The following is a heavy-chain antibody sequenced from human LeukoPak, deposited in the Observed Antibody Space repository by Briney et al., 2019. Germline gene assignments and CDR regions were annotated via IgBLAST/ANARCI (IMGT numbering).Heavy chain of an antibody. J-gene: IGHJ6*03. CDR3: ARGMYYDFWSGYFYYYYYMDV. V-gene: IGHV4-34*01. Sequence: PSETLSLTCAVYGGSFSGYYWSWIRQPPGKGLEWIGEINHSGSTNYNPSLKSRVIISVDTSKNQFSLKLSSVTAADTAVYYCARGMYYDFWSGYFYYYYYMDVWGKGTTVTVSS. CDR1: GGSFSGYY. D-gene: IGHD3-3*01. CDR2: INHSGST.